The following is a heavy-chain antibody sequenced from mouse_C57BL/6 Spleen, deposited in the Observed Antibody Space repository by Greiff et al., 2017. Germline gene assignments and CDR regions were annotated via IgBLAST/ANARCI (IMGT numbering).Heavy chain of an antibody. CDR1: GYSFTGYY. J-gene: IGHJ3*01. V-gene: IGHV1-42*01. CDR2: INPSTGGI. CDR3: ARRDTYPSWFAY. Sequence: VQLQQSGPELVKPGASVKISCKASGYSFTGYYMNWVKQSPEKSLEWIGEINPSTGGITYNQKFKAKATLTVDKSSSTAYMEIKSLTSEVSAIYDCARRDTYPSWFAYWGQGTLVTVSA.